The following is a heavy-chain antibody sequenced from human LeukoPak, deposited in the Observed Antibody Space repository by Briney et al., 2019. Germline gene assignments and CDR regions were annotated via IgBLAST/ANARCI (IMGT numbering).Heavy chain of an antibody. CDR1: GGTFSSYA. D-gene: IGHD5-24*01. Sequence: SVKVSCKASGGTFSSYAISWVRQAPGQGLEWMGRIIPILGIANYAQKFQGRVTITADKSTSTAYMELSSLRSEDTAVYYCARERVPGRDGYNLRIATYWYFDLWGRGTLVTVSS. V-gene: IGHV1-69*04. CDR3: ARERVPGRDGYNLRIATYWYFDL. J-gene: IGHJ2*01. CDR2: IIPILGIA.